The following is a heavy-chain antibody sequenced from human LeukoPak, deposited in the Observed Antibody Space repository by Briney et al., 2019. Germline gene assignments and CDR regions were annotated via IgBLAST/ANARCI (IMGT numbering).Heavy chain of an antibody. Sequence: ASVKVSCKASGYTFTSYGISWVRQAPGQGLEWMGWISAYNGNTNYAQKLQGRVTMTTDTSTSTAYMELRSLRSDDTAVYYCARDFGGITIFGVVETPNWLDPWGQGTLVTVSS. CDR3: ARDFGGITIFGVVETPNWLDP. D-gene: IGHD3-3*01. J-gene: IGHJ5*02. CDR1: GYTFTSYG. V-gene: IGHV1-18*01. CDR2: ISAYNGNT.